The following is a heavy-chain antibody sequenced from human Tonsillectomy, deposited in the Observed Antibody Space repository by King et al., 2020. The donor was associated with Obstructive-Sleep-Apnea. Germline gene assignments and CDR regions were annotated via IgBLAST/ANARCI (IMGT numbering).Heavy chain of an antibody. CDR1: GFTVSSNN. V-gene: IGHV3-66*01. Sequence: VQLVESGGALVQPGGSQRLSCAASGFTVSSNNMSWVRQPPGQGLEWVSLIYSGGRTFYADSVKGRFTISRDNSKNTLYLLMHTLRTEDTAVYYCGTWLGDLGGVDVWGQGTTVTVSS. J-gene: IGHJ6*02. D-gene: IGHD3-10*01. CDR3: GTWLGDLGGVDV. CDR2: IYSGGRT.